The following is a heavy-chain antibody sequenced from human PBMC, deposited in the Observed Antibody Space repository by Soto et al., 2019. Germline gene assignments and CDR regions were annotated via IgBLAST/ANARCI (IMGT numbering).Heavy chain of an antibody. D-gene: IGHD6-13*01. Sequence: GGSLRLSCAASGFTFDDYAMHWVRQAPGKGLEWVSGISWNSGSIGYADSVKGRFTISRDNAKNSLYLQMNSLRAEDTALYYCAKDKSSSWYQSFDYWGQGTLVTVSS. CDR1: GFTFDDYA. CDR2: ISWNSGSI. J-gene: IGHJ4*02. V-gene: IGHV3-9*01. CDR3: AKDKSSSWYQSFDY.